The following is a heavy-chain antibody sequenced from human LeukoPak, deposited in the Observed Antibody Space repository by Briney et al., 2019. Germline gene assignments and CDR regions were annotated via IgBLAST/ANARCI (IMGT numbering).Heavy chain of an antibody. Sequence: SETLSLTCTVSGGSISSYYWSWIRQPPGKGLEWIGYIYYSGSTNYNPSLTSRVTISVDTSKNQFSLRLAPVTAADTAVYFCARHGIWFGDTNRWFDPWGQGTLVTVSS. CDR2: IYYSGST. V-gene: IGHV4-59*08. D-gene: IGHD3-10*01. CDR1: GGSISSYY. J-gene: IGHJ5*02. CDR3: ARHGIWFGDTNRWFDP.